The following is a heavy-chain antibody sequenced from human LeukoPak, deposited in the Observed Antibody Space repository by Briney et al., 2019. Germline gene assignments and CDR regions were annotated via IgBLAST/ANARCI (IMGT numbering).Heavy chain of an antibody. CDR2: IHSSGST. V-gene: IGHV4-59*11. J-gene: IGHJ4*02. CDR3: AKDSSSWYY. CDR1: GGSISSHY. Sequence: PSETLSLTCTVSGGSISSHYWSWIRQPPGKGLEWIGYIHSSGSTSYSPSLKSRVTISVDTSKNQFSLKLTSVTAADTAMYYCAKDSSSWYYRGQGILVTDSS. D-gene: IGHD6-13*01.